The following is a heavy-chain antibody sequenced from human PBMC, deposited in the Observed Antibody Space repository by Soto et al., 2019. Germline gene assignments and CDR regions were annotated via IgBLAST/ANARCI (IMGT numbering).Heavy chain of an antibody. V-gene: IGHV1-46*03. CDR1: GYTFTSYY. CDR2: INPSGGST. D-gene: IGHD1-26*01. CDR3: TRDGEGTTNFDY. J-gene: IGHJ4*02. Sequence: GASVKVSCKASGYTFTSYYIHWVRQAPGQGLEWMGIINPSGGSTSYAQKFQGRVTMTRDTSTTTIYMELSSLRSEDTAVYYCTRDGEGTTNFDYWGQGTLVTVSS.